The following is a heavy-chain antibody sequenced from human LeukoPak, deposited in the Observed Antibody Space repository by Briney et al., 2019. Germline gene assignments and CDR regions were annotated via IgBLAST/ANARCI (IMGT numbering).Heavy chain of an antibody. CDR1: GFTFSSYA. D-gene: IGHD3-22*01. J-gene: IGHJ4*02. CDR2: ISYDGSNK. Sequence: GGSLRLSCAASGFTFSSYAMHWVRQAPGKGLEWVAVISYDGSNKYYADSVKGRFTISRDNSKNTLYLQMNSLRAEDTAVYYCAGDGYDSSGYYADYWGQGTLVTVSS. V-gene: IGHV3-30*01. CDR3: AGDGYDSSGYYADY.